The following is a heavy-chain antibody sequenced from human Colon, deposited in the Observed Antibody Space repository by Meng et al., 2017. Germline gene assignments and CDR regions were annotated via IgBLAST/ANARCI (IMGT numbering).Heavy chain of an antibody. V-gene: IGHV6-1*01. CDR1: GDSVSSNRAF. D-gene: IGHD6-13*01. CDR2: TYYRSEWQN. CDR3: TTWYGKY. Sequence: QVQLQQLGPGLVKPWQTLSLTCAISGDSVSSNRAFWHWVRQSPSRGLEWLGQTYYRSEWQNHYGVSVKSRISINADTSRNHFFLHLNSVTPEDTAVYYCTTWYGKYWGQGTLVTVSS. J-gene: IGHJ4*02.